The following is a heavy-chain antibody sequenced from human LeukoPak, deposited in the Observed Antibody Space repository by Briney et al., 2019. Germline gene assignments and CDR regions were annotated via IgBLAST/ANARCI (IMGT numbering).Heavy chain of an antibody. J-gene: IGHJ5*02. D-gene: IGHD1-20*01. CDR1: GGSNY. CDR3: ARHSNWNGGVDWFDP. CDR2: IHYSGSP. Sequence: SETLSLTCTVSGGSNYWTWIRQAPGKGLEWIAYIHYSGSPHYNPSLRSRVTISIDTSKNQLSLKLNSVTAADTAVYYCARHSNWNGGVDWFDPWGQGTRVTVSS. V-gene: IGHV4-59*08.